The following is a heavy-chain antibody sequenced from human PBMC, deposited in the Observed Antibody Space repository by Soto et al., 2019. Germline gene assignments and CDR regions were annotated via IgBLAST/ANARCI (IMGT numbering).Heavy chain of an antibody. CDR2: IYYSGST. D-gene: IGHD1-26*01. V-gene: IGHV4-59*01. CDR3: ARAGSGWPIDH. Sequence: QVQLQESGPGLVKPSETLSLTCTVSGGSISSYYWTWIRQAPGKGLEWIGDIYYSGSTNYNPSLKSRVTISVDTSKKQFSLKLSSVTAADTAMYYCARAGSGWPIDHWGQGTLVTVSS. CDR1: GGSISSYY. J-gene: IGHJ4*02.